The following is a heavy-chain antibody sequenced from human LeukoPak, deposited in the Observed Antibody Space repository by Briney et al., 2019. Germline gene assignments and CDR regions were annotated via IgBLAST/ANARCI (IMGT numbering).Heavy chain of an antibody. CDR1: GFTFSNYA. J-gene: IGHJ4*02. CDR3: AKGPAPRLGEFSYHALVDY. D-gene: IGHD3-16*02. Sequence: PGGSLRLSCAASGFTFSNYAMSWVRQAPGKGLEWVAFISYDGSNENIADSVKGRFIISRDNSKNTLYLQMNSLRAEDTAVYYCAKGPAPRLGEFSYHALVDYWGQGTLVTVSS. CDR2: ISYDGSNE. V-gene: IGHV3-30*18.